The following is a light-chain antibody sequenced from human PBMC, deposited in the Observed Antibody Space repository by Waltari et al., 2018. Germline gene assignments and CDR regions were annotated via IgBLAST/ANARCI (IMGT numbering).Light chain of an antibody. CDR2: PNN. V-gene: IGLV1-40*01. CDR3: QSYDSSLSGSV. Sequence: QSVLTQPPSVSGAPGLRVTISCTGSSSITRGAYDVHCYQQFPGTAPKLLILPNNNRPSGVPDRFSGSRSGTSASLAISGLQADDEADYYCQSYDSSLSGSVFGGGTKLTVL. J-gene: IGLJ2*01. CDR1: SSITRGAYD.